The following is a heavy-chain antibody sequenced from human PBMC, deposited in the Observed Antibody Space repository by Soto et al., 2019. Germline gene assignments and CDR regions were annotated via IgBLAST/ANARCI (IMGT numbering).Heavy chain of an antibody. V-gene: IGHV1-46*01. CDR1: GYTXXXXX. Sequence: QVQLVQSGAEVKKPGASVKVSCRTSGYTXXXXXXXWVRQAPGQGLEWLGIINPASGSTNYAQDFQGRVTLTMDTSTXTVXMXLXGLRAEDTAIFYCARDLAAGDHWGQGTLVTVSS. J-gene: IGHJ4*02. D-gene: IGHD6-13*01. CDR2: INPASGST. CDR3: ARDLAAGDH.